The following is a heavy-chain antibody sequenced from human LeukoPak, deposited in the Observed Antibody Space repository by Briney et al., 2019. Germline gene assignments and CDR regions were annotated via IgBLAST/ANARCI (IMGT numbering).Heavy chain of an antibody. CDR3: ARRSPIKVGGDAYDI. CDR1: GGSIGGFY. V-gene: IGHV4-4*07. Sequence: PSETLSLTCTVSGGSIGGFYWSWIRQPAGKGLEWIGRIFTSGSTAYNPSLQSRLTMSIDISKNQFSLRLTSVTAADTAVHYCARRSPIKVGGDAYDIWGQGTLVTVSS. CDR2: IFTSGST. D-gene: IGHD1-26*01. J-gene: IGHJ3*02.